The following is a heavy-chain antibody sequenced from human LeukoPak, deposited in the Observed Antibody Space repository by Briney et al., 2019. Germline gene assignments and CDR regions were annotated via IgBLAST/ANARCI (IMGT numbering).Heavy chain of an antibody. V-gene: IGHV4-59*11. CDR3: ARDLVTVTKGFDI. J-gene: IGHJ3*02. CDR1: AVSFSSHY. CDR2: ISYIGST. Sequence: SETLSLTCAVSAVSFSSHYWTWIRQPPGKGLKWIGYISYIGSTNYNPSLKSRVTISIDTSKNQLSLKLTSVTAADTAVYYCARDLVTVTKGFDIWGQGTMVSVSS. D-gene: IGHD4-17*01.